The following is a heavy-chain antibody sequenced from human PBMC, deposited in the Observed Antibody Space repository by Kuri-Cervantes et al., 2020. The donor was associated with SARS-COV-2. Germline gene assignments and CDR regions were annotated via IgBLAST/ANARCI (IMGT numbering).Heavy chain of an antibody. V-gene: IGHV3-30-3*01. CDR2: ISYDGSNK. D-gene: IGHD2-8*01. Sequence: GGSLRLSCAVSGFTFNNYAMHWVRQAPGKGLEWVAVISYDGSNKYYADSVKGRFTISRDNSKNTLYLQMNSLRAEDTAVYYCAAEWSDAFDIWGQGTMVTVSS. J-gene: IGHJ3*02. CDR1: GFTFNNYA. CDR3: AAEWSDAFDI.